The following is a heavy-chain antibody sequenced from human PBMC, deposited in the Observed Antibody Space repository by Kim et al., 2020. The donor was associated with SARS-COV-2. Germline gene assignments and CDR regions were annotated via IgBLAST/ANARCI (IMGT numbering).Heavy chain of an antibody. Sequence: ASVKVSCKASGYTFTSYAMHWVRQAPGQRLEWMGWINAGNGNTKYSQKFQGRVTITRDTSASTAYMELSSLRSEDTAVYYCARDSSGWYHFDYWVQGTLVTVSS. CDR3: ARDSSGWYHFDY. CDR2: INAGNGNT. D-gene: IGHD6-19*01. V-gene: IGHV1-3*01. J-gene: IGHJ4*02. CDR1: GYTFTSYA.